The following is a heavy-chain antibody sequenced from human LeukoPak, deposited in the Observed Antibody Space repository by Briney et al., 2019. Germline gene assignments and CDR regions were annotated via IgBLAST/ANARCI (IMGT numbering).Heavy chain of an antibody. J-gene: IGHJ4*02. V-gene: IGHV3-21*01. CDR2: IGPSGTNP. CDR3: VRGDSRDF. Sequence: GGSLRLSCVVSGISFSTYTMNWVRQAPGEGVEGVSSIGPSGTNPHYADSVKGRFTISRDNARNSLFLQMSSLRGDDTAVYYCVRGDSRDFWGQGTLVTVSS. D-gene: IGHD6-13*01. CDR1: GISFSTYT.